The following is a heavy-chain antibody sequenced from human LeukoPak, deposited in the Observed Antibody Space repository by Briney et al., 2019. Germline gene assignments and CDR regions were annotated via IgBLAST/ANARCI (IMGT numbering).Heavy chain of an antibody. CDR1: GGSVSSGGYS. D-gene: IGHD6-6*01. V-gene: IGHV4-30-2*01. CDR2: IYHSGST. CDR3: ARGGAARSFDY. Sequence: SQTLSLTCAVSGGSVSSGGYSWSWIRQPPGKGLEWIGYIYHSGSTYYNPSLKSRVTISVDRSKNQFSLKLSSVTAADTAVYYCARGGAARSFDYWGQGTLVTVSS. J-gene: IGHJ4*02.